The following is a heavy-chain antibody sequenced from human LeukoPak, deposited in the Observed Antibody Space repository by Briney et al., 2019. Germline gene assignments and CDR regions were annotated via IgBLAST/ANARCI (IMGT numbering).Heavy chain of an antibody. V-gene: IGHV5-51*01. J-gene: IGHJ4*02. CDR1: GYSFTTYW. D-gene: IGHD3-10*01. Sequence: GESLKISCKGSGYSFTTYWIGWVRQMPGKGLEWTGIIYPGDSDTKYSPSFQGQVTISADRSISTAYLQWSSLKASDTAMYYCALRYYYGSGYYYILDYWGQGTLVTVSS. CDR3: ALRYYYGSGYYYILDY. CDR2: IYPGDSDT.